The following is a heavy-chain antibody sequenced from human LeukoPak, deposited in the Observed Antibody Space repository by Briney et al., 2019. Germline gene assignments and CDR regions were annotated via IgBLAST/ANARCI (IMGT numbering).Heavy chain of an antibody. CDR2: IYYSGST. CDR1: GGSISSGDYY. Sequence: SETLSLTCTVSGGSISSGDYYWSWIRQPPGKGLEWIGYIYYSGSTYYNPSLKSRVTISVDTSKNQFSLKLSSVTAADTAVYYCARALGYCSSTSCSSFDLWGRGTLVTVSS. J-gene: IGHJ2*01. V-gene: IGHV4-30-4*02. CDR3: ARALGYCSSTSCSSFDL. D-gene: IGHD2-2*01.